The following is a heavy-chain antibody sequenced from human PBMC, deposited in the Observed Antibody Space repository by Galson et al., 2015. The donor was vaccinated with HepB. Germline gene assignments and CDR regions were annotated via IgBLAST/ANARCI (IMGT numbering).Heavy chain of an antibody. V-gene: IGHV3-21*01. CDR3: ARVARFGVIYYYYGMDV. CDR2: ISSSSSYI. CDR1: GFTFSSYS. Sequence: SLRLSCAASGFTFSSYSMNWVRQAPGKGLEWVSSISSSSSYIYYADSVKGRFTISRDNAKDSLYLQMNSLRAEDTAVYYCARVARFGVIYYYYGMDVWGQGTTVTVSS. J-gene: IGHJ6*02. D-gene: IGHD3-10*01.